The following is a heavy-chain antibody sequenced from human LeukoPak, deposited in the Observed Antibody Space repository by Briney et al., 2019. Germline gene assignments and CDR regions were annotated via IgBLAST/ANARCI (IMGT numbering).Heavy chain of an antibody. CDR3: ARGGFGVFARSSYFDY. J-gene: IGHJ4*02. CDR2: IYHSGST. D-gene: IGHD3-10*01. CDR1: GGSIGSGGYS. V-gene: IGHV4-30-2*01. Sequence: PSQTLSLTCAVSGGSIGSGGYSWSWIRQPPGKGLEWIGYIYHSGSTYYNPSLKSRVTISVDRSKNQFSLKLSSVTAADTAVYYCARGGFGVFARSSYFDYWGQGTLVTVSS.